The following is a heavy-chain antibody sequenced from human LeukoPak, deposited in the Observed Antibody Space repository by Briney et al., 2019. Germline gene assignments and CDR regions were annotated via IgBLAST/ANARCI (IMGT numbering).Heavy chain of an antibody. V-gene: IGHV4-59*08. CDR2: IYYSGST. CDR1: GGSISSYY. Sequence: PSETLSLTCTVSGGSISSYYWSWIRQPPGKGLECIGYIYYSGSTNYNPSLKSRVTISIDTSKNQFSLKLSSVTAADTAVYYCARLERFCTGGRCYLGWFDPWGQGTLVTVSS. J-gene: IGHJ5*02. D-gene: IGHD2-15*01. CDR3: ARLERFCTGGRCYLGWFDP.